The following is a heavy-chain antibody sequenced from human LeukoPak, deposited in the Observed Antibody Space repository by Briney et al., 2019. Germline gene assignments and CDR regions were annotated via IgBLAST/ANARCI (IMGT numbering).Heavy chain of an antibody. D-gene: IGHD2-8*01. J-gene: IGHJ4*02. CDR1: GFTFSSYW. Sequence: GGSLRLSCAASGFTFSSYWMSWVRQAPGKGLEWVANIKQDGSEKYYVDSVKGRFTISRDNAKNSLYLKMNSLRAEDTAVYYCASTTWFMDFDYWGQGTLVTVSS. V-gene: IGHV3-7*01. CDR3: ASTTWFMDFDY. CDR2: IKQDGSEK.